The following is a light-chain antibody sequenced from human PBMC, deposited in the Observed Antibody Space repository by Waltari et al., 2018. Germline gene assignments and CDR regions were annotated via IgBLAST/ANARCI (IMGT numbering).Light chain of an antibody. CDR2: SAS. J-gene: IGKJ1*01. CDR3: QESYSSPPST. V-gene: IGKV1-39*01. CDR1: QSIGNY. Sequence: DIQMTQSPSSLSAVVGDRVTITCRASQSIGNYLNWYQQKPGKAPQLLIYSASSLNRGVPSRFSGRGSGTEFSLTISGLQPDDFATYYCQESYSSPPSTFGQGTKVDIK.